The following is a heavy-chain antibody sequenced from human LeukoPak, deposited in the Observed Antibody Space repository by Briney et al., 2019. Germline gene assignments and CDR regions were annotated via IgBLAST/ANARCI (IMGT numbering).Heavy chain of an antibody. V-gene: IGHV1-18*01. Sequence: ASVKVSCKASGGTFSSYAISWVRHAPGQGLGWVGWSSAYNGDTKYAQKFQGRVTMTTDTSTSTAYMELRSLNSDDTPVFYCTRDLGTYTSYGSIFFDYWGQGTLVTVSS. D-gene: IGHD3-10*01. CDR1: GGTFSSYA. CDR3: TRDLGTYTSYGSIFFDY. CDR2: SSAYNGDT. J-gene: IGHJ4*02.